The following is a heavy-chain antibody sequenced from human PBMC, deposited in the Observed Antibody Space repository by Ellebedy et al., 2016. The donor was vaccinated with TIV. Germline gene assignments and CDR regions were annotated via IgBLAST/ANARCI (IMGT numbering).Heavy chain of an antibody. CDR3: ARRIVVVPAAMYRGHAFDI. Sequence: KVSXXASEYSFSSFWMAWVRQLPGRGLELMGIIYPGDSETRYSPSFQGQVTISADKSISTAYLQWSSLKASDTAMYYCARRIVVVPAAMYRGHAFDIWGQGTMVTVSS. CDR1: EYSFSSFW. CDR2: IYPGDSET. D-gene: IGHD2-2*01. V-gene: IGHV5-51*01. J-gene: IGHJ3*02.